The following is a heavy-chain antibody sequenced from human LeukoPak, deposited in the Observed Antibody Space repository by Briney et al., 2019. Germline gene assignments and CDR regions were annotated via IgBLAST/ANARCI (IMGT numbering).Heavy chain of an antibody. D-gene: IGHD6-19*01. J-gene: IGHJ6*02. CDR2: IKQDGSEK. V-gene: IGHV3-7*01. CDR3: ARDTSAWRYGMDV. CDR1: GFTFSSHW. Sequence: GGSLRLSCEASGFTFSSHWMSWVRQAPGKGLEGVAIIKQDGSEKDYVDSVTGRFTISRDNAKNSLYLQMNSLRDEDTAAYYCARDTSAWRYGMDVWGQGTTVTVSS.